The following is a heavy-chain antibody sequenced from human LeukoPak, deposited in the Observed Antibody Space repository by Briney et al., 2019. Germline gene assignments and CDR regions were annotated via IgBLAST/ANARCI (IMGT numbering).Heavy chain of an antibody. CDR3: ARWGRYDFWSGYYFDY. D-gene: IGHD3-3*01. V-gene: IGHV5-51*01. CDR2: IYPGDSDT. J-gene: IGHJ4*02. CDR1: GYSSTSYW. Sequence: GESLKISCKGSGYSSTSYWIGWVRQMPGKGLEWMGIIYPGDSDTRYSPSFQGQVTISADKSISTAYLQWSSLKASDTAMYYCARWGRYDFWSGYYFDYWGQGTLVTVSS.